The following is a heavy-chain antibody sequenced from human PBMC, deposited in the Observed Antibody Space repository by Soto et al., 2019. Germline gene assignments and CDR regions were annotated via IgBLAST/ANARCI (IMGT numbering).Heavy chain of an antibody. V-gene: IGHV3-30-3*01. J-gene: IGHJ4*02. CDR3: ARDKGIAVAGDFDY. Sequence: QVQLVESGGGVVQPGRSLRLSCAASGFTFSSYAMHWVRQAPGKGLEWVAVISYDGSNKYYADSVKGRFTISRDNSKNTLYLQLNSLRAEDTAVYYCARDKGIAVAGDFDYWGQGTLVTVSS. CDR1: GFTFSSYA. CDR2: ISYDGSNK. D-gene: IGHD6-19*01.